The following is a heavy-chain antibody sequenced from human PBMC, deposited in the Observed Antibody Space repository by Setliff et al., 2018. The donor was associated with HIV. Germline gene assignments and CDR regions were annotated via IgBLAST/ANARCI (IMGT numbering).Heavy chain of an antibody. J-gene: IGHJ5*02. CDR3: ARQNIAAYWFDP. Sequence: SETLSLTCAVSGGSVSSNNWWSWIRQPPGKRLEWIGYIYYSGSTNYNPSLKSRVTISVDTSKNQFSPKLRSVTAADTAVYHCARQNIAAYWFDPWGQGTLVTVSS. CDR1: GGSVSSNNW. V-gene: IGHV4-59*02. CDR2: IYYSGST. D-gene: IGHD6-13*01.